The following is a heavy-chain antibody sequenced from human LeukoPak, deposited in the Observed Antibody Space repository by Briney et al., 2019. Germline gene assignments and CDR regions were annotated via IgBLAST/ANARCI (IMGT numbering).Heavy chain of an antibody. J-gene: IGHJ3*02. Sequence: GGSLRLSCATSGFTFGDHAMSWVRQAPGRGLEGVGLIRSKTFGWTTEYAASVKGRFTISRDNSESIAYLQMNSLTTEDTAVYYCTRGGIVATVGYSFDIWGQGTVVTVSS. D-gene: IGHD5-12*01. CDR1: GFTFGDHA. CDR3: TRGGIVATVGYSFDI. CDR2: IRSKTFGWTT. V-gene: IGHV3-49*04.